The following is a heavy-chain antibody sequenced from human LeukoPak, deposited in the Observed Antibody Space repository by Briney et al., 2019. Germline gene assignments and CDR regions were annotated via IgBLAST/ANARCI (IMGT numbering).Heavy chain of an antibody. CDR1: GGSISRSSYY. CDR2: IYWDDDK. D-gene: IGHD2-2*02. J-gene: IGHJ5*02. CDR3: AHRHYRFDP. V-gene: IGHV2-5*02. Sequence: TLSLTCTVSGGSISRSSYYWGWIRQPPGKALEWLALIYWDDDKRYSPSLKSRLTITKDTSKNQVVLTMTNMDPVDTATYYCAHRHYRFDPWGQGTLVTVSS.